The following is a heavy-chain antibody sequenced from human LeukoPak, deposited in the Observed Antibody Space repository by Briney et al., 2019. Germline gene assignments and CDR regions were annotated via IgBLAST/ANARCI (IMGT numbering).Heavy chain of an antibody. CDR3: ARLVTGPDYYYGMDV. V-gene: IGHV3-11*01. Sequence: GGSLRLSCAASGFTFSDYYMSWIRRAPGKGLEWISYISSSGNTRHYADSVKGRFTISRDNAKNSLYLQMNSLRAEDTAVYYCARLVTGPDYYYGMDVWGQGTTVTVSS. CDR2: ISSSGNTR. D-gene: IGHD3-16*02. CDR1: GFTFSDYY. J-gene: IGHJ6*02.